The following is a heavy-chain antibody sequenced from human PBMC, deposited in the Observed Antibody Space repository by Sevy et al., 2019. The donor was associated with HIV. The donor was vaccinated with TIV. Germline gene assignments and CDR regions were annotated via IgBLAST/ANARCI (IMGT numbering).Heavy chain of an antibody. Sequence: SETLSLTCTVSDYSISSGYYWGWIRQPPGKGLEWIGSIYHSGSTYYNPSLKSRVTISVDTSKNQFSLKLSSVTAADTAVYYCARVRSISSKPNYYYGMDVWGQGTTVTVSS. J-gene: IGHJ6*02. CDR3: ARVRSISSKPNYYYGMDV. D-gene: IGHD2-21*01. V-gene: IGHV4-38-2*02. CDR1: DYSISSGYY. CDR2: IYHSGST.